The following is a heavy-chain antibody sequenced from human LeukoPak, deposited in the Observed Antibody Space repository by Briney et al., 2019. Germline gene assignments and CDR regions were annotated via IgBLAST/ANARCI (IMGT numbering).Heavy chain of an antibody. J-gene: IGHJ4*02. V-gene: IGHV4-38-2*02. CDR3: ARGIVVVPAAMGYYFDY. D-gene: IGHD2-2*01. CDR1: GYSISSGYY. CDR2: IYYSGSM. Sequence: SETLSLTCTVSGYSISSGYYWGWIRQPPGKGLEWIGSIYYSGSMYYNPSLKSRVTISVDTSKNQFSLKLSSVTAADTAVYYCARGIVVVPAAMGYYFDYWGQGTLVTVSS.